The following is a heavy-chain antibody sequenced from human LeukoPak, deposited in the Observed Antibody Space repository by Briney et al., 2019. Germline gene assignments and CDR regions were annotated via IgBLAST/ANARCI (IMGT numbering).Heavy chain of an antibody. J-gene: IGHJ4*02. Sequence: GGSLRLSCAASGFTFSSYAMHWVRQAPGKGLEWVAVISYDGSNKYYADSVKGRFTISRDNAKNSLYLQMNSLRAEDTALYHCARAGGLTQREEYDYWGQGTLVTVSS. D-gene: IGHD6-25*01. CDR1: GFTFSSYA. CDR2: ISYDGSNK. V-gene: IGHV3-30*04. CDR3: ARAGGLTQREEYDY.